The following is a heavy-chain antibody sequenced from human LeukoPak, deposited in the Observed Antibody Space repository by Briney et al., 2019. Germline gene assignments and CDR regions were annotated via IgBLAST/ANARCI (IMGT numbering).Heavy chain of an antibody. Sequence: ASVKVSCKASGGTFSSYAISWVRQMPGKGLEWMGVIFPGDSDTRYSPSFQGQVTISVDKSINTAYLQWSSLKASDTAMYYCARRSYYYDGSGYYFDHWGQGNLVTVSS. J-gene: IGHJ4*02. V-gene: IGHV5-51*01. CDR3: ARRSYYYDGSGYYFDH. CDR1: GGTFSSYA. D-gene: IGHD3-22*01. CDR2: IFPGDSDT.